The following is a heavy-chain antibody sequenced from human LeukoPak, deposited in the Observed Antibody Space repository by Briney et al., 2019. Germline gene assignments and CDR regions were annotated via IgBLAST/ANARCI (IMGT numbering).Heavy chain of an antibody. CDR2: IDYSENT. J-gene: IGHJ4*02. CDR3: ARSEGPTYYFNY. V-gene: IGHV4-59*01. CDR1: GASISGYY. D-gene: IGHD2/OR15-2a*01. Sequence: SETLSLTCHISGASISGYYWGWIRQPPGKGLEWIGSIDYSENTYYNPSLKSRVTISVGTSKQQFSLRLSSVTAADTAIYYCARSEGPTYYFNYSSQGTLVTVSS.